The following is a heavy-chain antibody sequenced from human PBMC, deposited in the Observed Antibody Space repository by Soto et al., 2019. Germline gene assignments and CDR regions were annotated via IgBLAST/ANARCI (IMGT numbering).Heavy chain of an antibody. CDR3: ARENGNENYYYYVMDV. D-gene: IGHD1-1*01. CDR1: GGSISSGGYY. CDR2: IYYSGST. J-gene: IGHJ6*02. Sequence: PSETLSLTCTVSGGSISSGGYYWSWIRQHPGKGLEWIGYIYYSGSTYYNPSLKSRVTISVDTSKNQFSLKLSSVTAADTAVYYCARENGNENYYYYVMDVWGQGTTVTVSS. V-gene: IGHV4-31*03.